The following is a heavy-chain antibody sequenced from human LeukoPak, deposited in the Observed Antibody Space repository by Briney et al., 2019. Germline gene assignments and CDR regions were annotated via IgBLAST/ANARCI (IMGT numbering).Heavy chain of an antibody. Sequence: SETLSLTCTVSGGSISSGGYYWGWIRQHPGKGLEWIGYIYYSGSTYYNPSLKSRVTISVDTSKNHFALSLSSVTPADTAVYYCARDHYDSRGQFDPWGQGTLVTVSS. CDR2: IYYSGST. CDR1: GGSISSGGYY. D-gene: IGHD3-22*01. V-gene: IGHV4-31*03. J-gene: IGHJ5*02. CDR3: ARDHYDSRGQFDP.